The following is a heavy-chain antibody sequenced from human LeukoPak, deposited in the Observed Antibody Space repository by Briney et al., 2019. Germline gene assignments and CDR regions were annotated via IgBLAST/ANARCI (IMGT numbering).Heavy chain of an antibody. CDR3: ARDGGVSSSAPDLGSP. Sequence: ASVKVSCKASGYTFTSYGIGWVRQAPGQGLEWMGWISAYNGNTNYAQKLQGRVTMTTDTSTSTAYMELRSLRSDDTAVYYCARDGGVSSSAPDLGSPWGQGTLVTVSS. J-gene: IGHJ5*02. V-gene: IGHV1-18*01. D-gene: IGHD6-6*01. CDR1: GYTFTSYG. CDR2: ISAYNGNT.